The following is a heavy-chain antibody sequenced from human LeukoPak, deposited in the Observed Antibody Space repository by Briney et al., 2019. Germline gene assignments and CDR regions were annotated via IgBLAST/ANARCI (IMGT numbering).Heavy chain of an antibody. CDR1: GYTFTGYY. CDR3: ARAPDYYGDSGGY. V-gene: IGHV1-2*04. J-gene: IGHJ4*02. D-gene: IGHD4-17*01. CDR2: INPNSGGT. Sequence: GASVKVSCKASGYTFTGYYMHWVRQAPGQGLEWMGWINPNSGGTNYAQKFQGWVTMTRDTSISTAYMELRSLRSDDTAVYYCARAPDYYGDSGGYWGQGTLVTVSS.